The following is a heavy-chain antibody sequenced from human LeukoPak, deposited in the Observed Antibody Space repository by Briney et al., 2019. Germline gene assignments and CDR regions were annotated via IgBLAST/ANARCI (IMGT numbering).Heavy chain of an antibody. D-gene: IGHD3-16*01. J-gene: IGHJ4*02. Sequence: ASVKVSCKVSGYTLTELSMHWVRQAPGKGLEWMGGFDPEDGETIYAQKFQGRVTMTEDTSTDTAYMELSSLRAEDTAVYYCATVVAYDYVWGSYGLNYWGQGTLVTVSS. V-gene: IGHV1-24*01. CDR1: GYTLTELS. CDR2: FDPEDGET. CDR3: ATVVAYDYVWGSYGLNY.